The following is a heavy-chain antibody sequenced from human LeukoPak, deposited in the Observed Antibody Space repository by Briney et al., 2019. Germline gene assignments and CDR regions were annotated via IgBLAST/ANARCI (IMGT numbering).Heavy chain of an antibody. CDR1: GFTFADYG. Sequence: PGGSLRLSCADSGFTFADYGMCWVRQVPGEGLEWVAGINWDGANTFYADSVKGRFIITRDNAKNSLYLQMNSLRVEDTALYYCARVYQGGNSDFDYWGQGTLVTVSS. CDR2: INWDGANT. CDR3: ARVYQGGNSDFDY. V-gene: IGHV3-20*04. D-gene: IGHD4-23*01. J-gene: IGHJ4*02.